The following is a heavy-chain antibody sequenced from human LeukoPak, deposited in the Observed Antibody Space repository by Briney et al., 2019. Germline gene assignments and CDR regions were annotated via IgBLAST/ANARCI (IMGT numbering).Heavy chain of an antibody. V-gene: IGHV3-23*01. J-gene: IGHJ6*02. D-gene: IGHD4-17*01. CDR2: ISGSSGST. CDR1: GFPFSGFA. CDR3: ANLGRSYGMDV. Sequence: GGPLRLSCAASGFPFSGFARSWVGRAPGKGLDGVSAISGSSGSTYYADSVKGRFTISRDNSKNTLYLQMNSLRAEDTAVYYCANLGRSYGMDVWGQGTTVTVSS.